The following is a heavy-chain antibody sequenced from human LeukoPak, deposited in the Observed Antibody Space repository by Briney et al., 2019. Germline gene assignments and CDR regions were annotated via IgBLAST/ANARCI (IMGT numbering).Heavy chain of an antibody. V-gene: IGHV5-51*01. J-gene: IGHJ4*02. Sequence: GESLKISCNASGYXFTNYWICWVRQMPGKGLEWMGIIYPRDSDTRYSPSFQGQVTVSADKSISTAYLQWNTLEASVTAMYYCARRQYSGYDFDFWGQGTPVTVSS. CDR2: IYPRDSDT. CDR1: GYXFTNYW. D-gene: IGHD5-12*01. CDR3: ARRQYSGYDFDF.